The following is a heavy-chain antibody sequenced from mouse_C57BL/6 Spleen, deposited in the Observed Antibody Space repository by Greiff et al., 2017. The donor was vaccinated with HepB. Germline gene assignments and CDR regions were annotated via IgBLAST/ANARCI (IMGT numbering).Heavy chain of an antibody. Sequence: SGAALVRPGASVTPSCKASGYTFTDYEMHWVKQTPLHGLAWIGAIDPETGGTAYNQKFKGKAILTTDKATSTAYMKLRSLTSVDAAVYYCTRREVAESYYDEMDYWSQGTSVTASS. CDR2: IDPETGGT. V-gene: IGHV1-15*01. D-gene: IGHD1-1*01. J-gene: IGHJ4*01. CDR3: TRREVAESYYDEMDY. CDR1: GYTFTDYE.